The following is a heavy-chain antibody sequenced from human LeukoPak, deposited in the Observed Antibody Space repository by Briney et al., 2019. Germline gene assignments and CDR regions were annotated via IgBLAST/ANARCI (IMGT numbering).Heavy chain of an antibody. D-gene: IGHD6-6*01. Sequence: GESLKLSCAGSGYSFTSYWIGWVRQMPGKGLEWVGVIYAGDSDTGYSPSLQGRVTISADKSINTPYLQWNSLKTSDTAVYYCARSSSSYEGDWFDPWGQGTLVTVSS. J-gene: IGHJ5*02. V-gene: IGHV5-51*01. CDR3: ARSSSSYEGDWFDP. CDR2: IYAGDSDT. CDR1: GYSFTSYW.